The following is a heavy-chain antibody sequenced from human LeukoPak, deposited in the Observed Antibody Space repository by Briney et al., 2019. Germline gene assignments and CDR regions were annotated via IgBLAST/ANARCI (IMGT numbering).Heavy chain of an antibody. Sequence: GGSLRLSCAASGFTFSSYSMNWVHQAPGKGLEWVSSISSSSAYIDYADSVRGRFTISRDNAKNSLYLQMNSLRAEDTAVYYCARKGGSKVRGVIMDAFDMWGQGTMVTVSS. V-gene: IGHV3-21*01. J-gene: IGHJ3*02. CDR2: ISSSSAYI. D-gene: IGHD3-10*01. CDR1: GFTFSSYS. CDR3: ARKGGSKVRGVIMDAFDM.